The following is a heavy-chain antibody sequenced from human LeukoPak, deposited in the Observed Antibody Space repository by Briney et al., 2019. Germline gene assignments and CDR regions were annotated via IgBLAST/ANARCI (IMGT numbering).Heavy chain of an antibody. CDR3: ASDRSSGYYSDAFDI. Sequence: ASEALSLTCSISGGSISSKTYNWGWIRQPAGKGLEWIGSTYYTGSTHYNPSLKSRVTISVDTSKNQLSLKLTSVTAADMAVYYCASDRSSGYYSDAFDIWGQGTMVTVSS. J-gene: IGHJ3*02. D-gene: IGHD3-22*01. CDR2: TYYTGST. V-gene: IGHV4-39*07. CDR1: GGSISSKTYN.